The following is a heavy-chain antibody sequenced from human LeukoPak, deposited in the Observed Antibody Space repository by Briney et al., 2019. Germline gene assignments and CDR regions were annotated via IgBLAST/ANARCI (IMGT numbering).Heavy chain of an antibody. D-gene: IGHD3-10*01. V-gene: IGHV3-30*02. CDR3: AKDNYYGSGTNDY. CDR1: GFTFSSYD. J-gene: IGHJ4*02. CDR2: IRYDGSNK. Sequence: TGGFLRLSCAASGFTFSSYDMHWVRQAPGKGLEWVAFIRYDGSNKYYADSVKGRFTISRDNSKNTLYLQMNSLRAEDTAVYYCAKDNYYGSGTNDYWGQGALVTVSS.